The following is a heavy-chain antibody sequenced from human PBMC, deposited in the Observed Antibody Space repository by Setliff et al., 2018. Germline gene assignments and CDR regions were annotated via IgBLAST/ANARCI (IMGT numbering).Heavy chain of an antibody. V-gene: IGHV4-39*07. CDR3: AKFGPLDLTGDWAFDN. CDR2: VYYSGYT. J-gene: IGHJ4*02. CDR1: GGSVSGTSHY. Sequence: SETLSLTCNVSGGSVSGTSHYWGWIRQPPGKGMEWIGSVYYSGYTYYNPSLKSRVTISVDTSRKQFSLRLTSVTAADTAVYYCAKFGPLDLTGDWAFDNWGQGTLVTVSS. D-gene: IGHD7-27*01.